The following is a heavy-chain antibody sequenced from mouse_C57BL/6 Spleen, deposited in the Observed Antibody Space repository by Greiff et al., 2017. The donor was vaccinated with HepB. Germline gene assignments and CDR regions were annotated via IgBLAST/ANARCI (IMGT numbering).Heavy chain of an antibody. J-gene: IGHJ3*01. V-gene: IGHV1-55*01. CDR1: GYTFTSYW. CDR2: IYPGSGST. D-gene: IGHD1-1*01. Sequence: QVQLQQPGAELVKPGASVKMSCKASGYTFTSYWITWVKQRPGQGLEWIGDIYPGSGSTNYNEKFKSEATLTVDTSSSTAYMQLSSLTSEDSAVYYCARYRDYYVRAYWGQGTLVTVSA. CDR3: ARYRDYYVRAY.